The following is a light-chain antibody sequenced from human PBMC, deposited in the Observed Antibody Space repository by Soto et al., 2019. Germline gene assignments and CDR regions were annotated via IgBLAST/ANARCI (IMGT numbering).Light chain of an antibody. J-gene: IGKJ5*01. Sequence: DIQMTQSPSSLSASVGDRVTITCQASQDISNYLNWYQQKPGKAPKLLIYDASNLETGVPSRFSGSGSGTDVTVTISSLQAEDIATYYCQQYDNLPITVGQGTRLEIK. CDR2: DAS. V-gene: IGKV1-33*01. CDR1: QDISNY. CDR3: QQYDNLPIT.